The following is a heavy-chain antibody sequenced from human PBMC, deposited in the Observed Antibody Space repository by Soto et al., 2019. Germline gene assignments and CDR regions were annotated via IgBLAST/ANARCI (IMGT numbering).Heavy chain of an antibody. CDR3: ARGKAPYRLYYFDY. CDR2: INHSGST. CDR1: GGSFSGYY. Sequence: ASETLSLTCAVYGGSFSGYYWSWIRQPPGKGLEWIGEINHSGSTNYHPSLKSRVTISVDTSKNQFSLKLSSVTAADTAVYYCARGKAPYRLYYFDYWGQGTLVTVSS. J-gene: IGHJ4*02. V-gene: IGHV4-34*01. D-gene: IGHD5-12*01.